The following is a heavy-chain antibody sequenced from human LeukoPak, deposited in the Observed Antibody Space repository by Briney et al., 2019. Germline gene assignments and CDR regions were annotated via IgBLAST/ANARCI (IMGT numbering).Heavy chain of an antibody. CDR2: SNPGDGST. Sequence: ASVTLSCKASGYTFTNYYIHWVRQAPGQGLEWMGISNPGDGSTTYAQKFQARVTMTRDTSTSTVYMDLSSLKSEDTAVYYCASPAGYSKNFDYWGQGTLVTVSS. D-gene: IGHD6-13*01. CDR3: ASPAGYSKNFDY. J-gene: IGHJ4*02. V-gene: IGHV1-46*01. CDR1: GYTFTNYY.